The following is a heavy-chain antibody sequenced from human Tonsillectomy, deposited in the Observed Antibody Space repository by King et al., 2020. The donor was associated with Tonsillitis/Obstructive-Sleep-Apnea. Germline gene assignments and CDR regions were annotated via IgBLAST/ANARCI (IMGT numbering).Heavy chain of an antibody. CDR2: IYWDDDD. Sequence: QITLRESGPAAVKPTQTLTLTCTFSGFSLNTRGVGVGWFRQPPGKALAWLALIYWDDDDRYKPSLKTRLTITQDTSKNQVVLTMTNMSPVDTATYFCARKGWEAGAYYYHYMDFWGKGTTVTVSS. D-gene: IGHD1-26*01. J-gene: IGHJ6*03. CDR1: GFSLNTRGVG. V-gene: IGHV2-5*02. CDR3: ARKGWEAGAYYYHYMDF.